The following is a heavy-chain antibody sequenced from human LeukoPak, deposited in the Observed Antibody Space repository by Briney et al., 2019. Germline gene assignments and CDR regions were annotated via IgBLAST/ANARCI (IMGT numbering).Heavy chain of an antibody. CDR3: AKVVHYYDSSGYYSWFDY. CDR1: GFTFSSYA. V-gene: IGHV3-23*01. J-gene: IGHJ4*02. D-gene: IGHD3-22*01. CDR2: ISGSGGST. Sequence: PGGSLRLSCAAFGFTFSSYAISWVRQAPGKGLEWVSAISGSGGSTYYADSEKGRFTISRDNSKNTLYLQMNSLRAEDTAVYYCAKVVHYYDSSGYYSWFDYWGQGTLVTVSS.